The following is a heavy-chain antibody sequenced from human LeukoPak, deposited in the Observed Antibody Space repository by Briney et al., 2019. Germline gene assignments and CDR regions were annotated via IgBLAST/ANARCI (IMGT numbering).Heavy chain of an antibody. CDR3: ARELYYYDISGYYYVDY. D-gene: IGHD3-22*01. V-gene: IGHV7-4-1*02. J-gene: IGHJ4*02. Sequence: ASVKVSCKASGYTFTSYAINWVRQAPGQGLEWMGWINTNTGNPTYAQGFTGRFVFSLDTSVSTAYLQISSLKAEDTAVYYCARELYYYDISGYYYVDYWGQGTLVTVSS. CDR2: INTNTGNP. CDR1: GYTFTSYA.